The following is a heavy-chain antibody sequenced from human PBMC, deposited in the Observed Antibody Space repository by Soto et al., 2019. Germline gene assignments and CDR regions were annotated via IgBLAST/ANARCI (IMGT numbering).Heavy chain of an antibody. CDR1: GYTFTAFA. CDR2: INAGNGNT. V-gene: IGHV1-3*01. CDR3: AREAPYHGSGMYGDGMDF. Sequence: QVQLVQSGAEVKKPGASVKVSCKASGYTFTAFAIHWVRQAPGLRPEWMGWINAGNGNTKSSQKFQGRVTITMDTSASTAYMELSSLRSEDTAVYYCAREAPYHGSGMYGDGMDFWVQGTTVTVSS. D-gene: IGHD3-10*01. J-gene: IGHJ6*02.